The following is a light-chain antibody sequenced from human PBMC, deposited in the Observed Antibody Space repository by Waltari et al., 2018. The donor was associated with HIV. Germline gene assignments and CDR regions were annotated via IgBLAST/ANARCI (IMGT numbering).Light chain of an antibody. CDR2: DVN. V-gene: IGLV8-61*01. CDR1: SGSVSTGHF. CDR3: LLFVCGSWV. Sequence: QTVVTQEPSFSVSPGGTVTLTCALTSGSVSTGHFPNWYRQAPGQSPRTLMYDVNSRSSGVPDRFSGSITGGKAVLTITGAQADDECVYYCLLFVCGSWVFGGGTKVTV. J-gene: IGLJ3*02.